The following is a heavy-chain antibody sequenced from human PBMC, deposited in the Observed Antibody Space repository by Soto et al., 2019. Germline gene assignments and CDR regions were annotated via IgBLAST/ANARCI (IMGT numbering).Heavy chain of an antibody. CDR1: GYTFSSYG. V-gene: IGHV1-18*04. D-gene: IGHD1-20*01. J-gene: IGHJ6*02. CDR3: ARDLGLHNGDYLGMDV. CDR2: ISTYTGHT. Sequence: QVQLVQSGGEVKSPGASVKVSCKASGYTFSSYGISWVRQAPGQGLEWMGWISTYTGHTNYAEKLQDRVTMTTDTSTGTASMELRSLISDDTAVYYCARDLGLHNGDYLGMDVWGQGTTVTVSS.